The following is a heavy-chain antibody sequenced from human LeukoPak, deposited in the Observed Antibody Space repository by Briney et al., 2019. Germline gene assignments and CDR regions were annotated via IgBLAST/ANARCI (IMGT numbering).Heavy chain of an antibody. V-gene: IGHV3-21*01. CDR3: ARAPSYSSGWTPPNWFDP. J-gene: IGHJ5*02. D-gene: IGHD6-19*01. Sequence: GGSLRLSCAASGFTFSSYSMNWVRQAPGKGLEWVSSISSSSYIYYADSVKGRFTISRDNAKNSLYLQMNSLRAEDTAVYYCARAPSYSSGWTPPNWFDPWGQGTLVTVSS. CDR2: ISSSSYI. CDR1: GFTFSSYS.